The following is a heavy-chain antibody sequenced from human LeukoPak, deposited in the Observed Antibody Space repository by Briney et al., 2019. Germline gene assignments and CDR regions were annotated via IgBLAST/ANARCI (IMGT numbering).Heavy chain of an antibody. CDR2: IYSSGST. J-gene: IGHJ4*02. V-gene: IGHV4-59*08. Sequence: SETLSLTCTVSGGSISYYYWSWIRQPPGKGLEWIGYIYSSGSTNYNPSLKSRVTISVDTSKNQFSLRLSSVTAADTAVYYCARGGGIYYDSSGYNYYFDYWGQGTLVTVSS. CDR3: ARGGGIYYDSSGYNYYFDY. CDR1: GGSISYYY. D-gene: IGHD3-22*01.